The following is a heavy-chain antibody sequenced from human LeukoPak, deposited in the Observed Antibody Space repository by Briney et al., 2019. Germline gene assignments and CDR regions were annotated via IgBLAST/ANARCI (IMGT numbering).Heavy chain of an antibody. D-gene: IGHD3-10*01. CDR2: MNPNSGNT. Sequence: GASVKVSCKASGYTFTSYDINWVRQATGRGLEWMGWMNPNSGNTGYAQKFQGRVTMTRNTSISTAYMELSSLRSEDTAVYYCARGPTGVVRGVISSGEDPWGQGTLVTVSS. J-gene: IGHJ5*02. V-gene: IGHV1-8*01. CDR3: ARGPTGVVRGVISSGEDP. CDR1: GYTFTSYD.